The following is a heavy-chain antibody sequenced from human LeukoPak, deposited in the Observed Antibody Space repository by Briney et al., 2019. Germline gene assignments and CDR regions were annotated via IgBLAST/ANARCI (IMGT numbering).Heavy chain of an antibody. CDR3: ARDFYYDSSWASDY. D-gene: IGHD3-22*01. J-gene: IGHJ4*02. CDR2: FCGAT. CDR1: GLLFRVYP. V-gene: IGHV3-48*01. Sequence: GGPLRLSCGPSGLLFRVYPMNGPRHAPGRAVEWASYFCGATYYAHSVKGRFTISRDSAKNSVYLQMNSLRGEDTAVYYCARDFYYDSSWASDYWGQGTLVTVSS.